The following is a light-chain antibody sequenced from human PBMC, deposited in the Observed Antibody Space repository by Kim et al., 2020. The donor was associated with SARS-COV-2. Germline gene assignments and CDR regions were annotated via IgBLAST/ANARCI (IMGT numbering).Light chain of an antibody. CDR3: CSYAGNYPLL. Sequence: GPSVTISRSVTYNDVVAYNYVSWYQQHPGKAPKLLIYGVTERPSGVPDRFSGSKSGSTASLTISGLQAEDEADYYCCSYAGNYPLLFGGGTQLTVL. J-gene: IGLJ2*01. V-gene: IGLV2-11*03. CDR1: YNDVVAYNY. CDR2: GVT.